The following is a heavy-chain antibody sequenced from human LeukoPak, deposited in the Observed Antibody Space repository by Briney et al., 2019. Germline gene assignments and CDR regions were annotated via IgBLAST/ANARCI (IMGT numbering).Heavy chain of an antibody. V-gene: IGHV4-31*03. D-gene: IGHD2-15*01. J-gene: IGHJ5*02. CDR1: GGSISSGGYY. Sequence: SQTLSLTCTVSGGSISSGGYYWSWIRQHPGKGLEWIGYIYYSGSTYYNPSLKSRVTISVDTSKNQFSLKLSSVTAADTAVYYCARERDCSGGSCYSGVFGWFDPWGQGTLVTVSS. CDR2: IYYSGST. CDR3: ARERDCSGGSCYSGVFGWFDP.